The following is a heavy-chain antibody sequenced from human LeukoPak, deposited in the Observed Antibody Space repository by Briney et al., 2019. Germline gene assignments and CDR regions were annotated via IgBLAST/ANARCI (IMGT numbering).Heavy chain of an antibody. D-gene: IGHD6-13*01. CDR2: INSDGSST. J-gene: IGHJ6*03. CDR1: GFTFSSYW. CDR3: ARVASLSSSWYYYYSDMDD. Sequence: GGSLRLSCAASGFTFSSYWMHWVRQAPGKGLVWVSRINSDGSSTSYADSVKGRFTISRDNAKNTLYLQMNSLRAEDTAVYYCARVASLSSSWYYYYSDMDDWGKGTTVTVSS. V-gene: IGHV3-74*01.